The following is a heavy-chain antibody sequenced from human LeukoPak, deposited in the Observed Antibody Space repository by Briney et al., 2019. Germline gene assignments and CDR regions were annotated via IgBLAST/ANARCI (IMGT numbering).Heavy chain of an antibody. V-gene: IGHV3-64D*09. D-gene: IGHD2-2*01. CDR1: GFTFSSYA. CDR2: MSNNGGST. J-gene: IGHJ6*02. Sequence: GGSLRLSCSTSGFTFSSYAMHWVRQAPGKGLEFVSAMSNNGGSTSYADSVKGRFTISRDNSKNTLYLQMSSLRAEDTAVYYCVKDTNSGYYYYGMDVWGQGTTVTVSS. CDR3: VKDTNSGYYYYGMDV.